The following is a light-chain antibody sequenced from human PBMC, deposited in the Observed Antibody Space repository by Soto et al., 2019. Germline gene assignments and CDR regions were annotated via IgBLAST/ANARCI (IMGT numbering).Light chain of an antibody. V-gene: IGKV1-9*01. CDR1: QGISSY. CDR2: AAS. J-gene: IGKJ4*01. CDR3: QQLNSYPHT. Sequence: DIQMTQSPSSLSASTGDRVTITCRASQGISSYLAWYQQKPGKAPKLLIYAASTLQSGVPSRFSGSGSGTEFTLTISSLQPEDFATYYCQQLNSYPHTFGGGTKVDIK.